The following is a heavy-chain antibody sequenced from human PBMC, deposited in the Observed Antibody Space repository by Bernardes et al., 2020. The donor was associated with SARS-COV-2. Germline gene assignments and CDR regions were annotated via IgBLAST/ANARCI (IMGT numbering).Heavy chain of an antibody. CDR1: GYTFSAYA. V-gene: IGHV1-18*01. J-gene: IGHJ4*02. D-gene: IGHD3-10*01. CDR2: ISANNGNT. CDR3: AREEYFGSGRYILGPDY. Sequence: ASVKVSCKASGYTFSAYAITWVRQAPGQGLEWMGWISANNGNTNYAQKFQGRVTMTTDTSTRTAYMELRSLRSDDTAVYFCAREEYFGSGRYILGPDYWGQGTLVIVSS.